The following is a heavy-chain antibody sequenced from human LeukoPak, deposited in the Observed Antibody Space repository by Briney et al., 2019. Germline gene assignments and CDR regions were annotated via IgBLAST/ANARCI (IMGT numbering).Heavy chain of an antibody. V-gene: IGHV1-69*04. CDR2: IIPILGIA. Sequence: SVKVSCKASGGTFSSYAISWVRQAPGQGLEWMGRIIPILGIANYAQKFQGRVTITADKSTSTAYMELSSLRSEDTAVYYCAREIRYFDWLSLGVCWGQGTLVTVSS. CDR3: AREIRYFDWLSLGVC. D-gene: IGHD3-9*01. J-gene: IGHJ4*02. CDR1: GGTFSSYA.